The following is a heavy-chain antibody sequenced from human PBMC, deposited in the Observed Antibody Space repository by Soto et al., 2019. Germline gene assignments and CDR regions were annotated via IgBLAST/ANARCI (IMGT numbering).Heavy chain of an antibody. J-gene: IGHJ4*02. CDR2: IYYSGST. D-gene: IGHD3-22*01. V-gene: IGHV4-31*03. Sequence: SETLSLTCTVSGGSISSGGYYWSWIRQHPGKGLEWIGYIYYSGSTYYNPSLKSRVTISVDTSKNQFSLKLSSVTAADTAVFYCARDSPYYYDSSGHTDYWGQGTLVTVSS. CDR1: GGSISSGGYY. CDR3: ARDSPYYYDSSGHTDY.